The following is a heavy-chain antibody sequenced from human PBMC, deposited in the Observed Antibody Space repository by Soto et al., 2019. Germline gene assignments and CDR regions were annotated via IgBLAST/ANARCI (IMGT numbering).Heavy chain of an antibody. Sequence: QVRLEQSGAEVKKPGSSVRVSCQASGGALTSYPIHWVRQAPGQGLEWMGVIDRIVDTSNLAENFKTRLTLTADTSTKTVYMDLTSLRSDYTAIYFCATSPRPYKWTDIWGRGTQLTVSS. CDR3: ATSPRPYKWTDI. D-gene: IGHD1-20*01. J-gene: IGHJ4*02. CDR1: GGALTSYP. V-gene: IGHV1-69*06. CDR2: IDRIVDTS.